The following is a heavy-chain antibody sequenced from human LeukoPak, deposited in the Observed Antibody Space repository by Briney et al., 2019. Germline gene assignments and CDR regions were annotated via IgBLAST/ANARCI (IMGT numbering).Heavy chain of an antibody. J-gene: IGHJ6*02. Sequence: PSETLSLTCGVTGGSISGSNWWSWVRQPPGKGLEWIGEIYHSGSTNYNPSLKSRVTISVDKSKNQLSLKLSSVTAADTAVYYCARETVASIGHYYGMDVWGQGTTVTVSS. CDR1: GGSISGSNW. V-gene: IGHV4-4*02. D-gene: IGHD6-19*01. CDR2: IYHSGST. CDR3: ARETVASIGHYYGMDV.